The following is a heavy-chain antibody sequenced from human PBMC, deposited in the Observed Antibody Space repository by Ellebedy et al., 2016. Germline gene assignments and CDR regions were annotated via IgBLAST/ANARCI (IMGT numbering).Heavy chain of an antibody. V-gene: IGHV1-2*04. CDR2: INPNSGGT. CDR3: ARGYSSGWGSHGGDYFDY. D-gene: IGHD6-19*01. Sequence: ASVKVSCKASGYTFTGYYMHWVRQAPGQGLEWMGWINPNSGGTNYAQKFQGWVTMTRDTSISTAYMELSRLRSDDTAVYYCARGYSSGWGSHGGDYFDYWGQGTLVTVSS. J-gene: IGHJ4*02. CDR1: GYTFTGYY.